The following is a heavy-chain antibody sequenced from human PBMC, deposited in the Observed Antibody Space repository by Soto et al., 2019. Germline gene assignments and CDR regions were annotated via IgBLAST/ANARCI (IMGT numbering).Heavy chain of an antibody. Sequence: GGSLRLSCAASGFTFSSYGMHWVRQAPGKGLEWVAVIWYDGSNKYYADSVKGRFTISRDNAKNTLYLQMNSLRAEDTAVYYCAREVTGTYGWFDPWGQGTLVTVSS. D-gene: IGHD6-19*01. CDR1: GFTFSSYG. CDR2: IWYDGSNK. CDR3: AREVTGTYGWFDP. J-gene: IGHJ5*02. V-gene: IGHV3-33*01.